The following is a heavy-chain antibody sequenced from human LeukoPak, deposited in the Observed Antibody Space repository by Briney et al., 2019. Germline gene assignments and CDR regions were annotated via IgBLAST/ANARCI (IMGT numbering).Heavy chain of an antibody. J-gene: IGHJ4*02. CDR3: AKREYNWNFIDY. D-gene: IGHD1-7*01. V-gene: IGHV3-30*02. Sequence: GGSLRLSCAASGFSFSIYGMYWVRQAPGKGLEWVAFDGSNNYYADSVKGRFTISRDNSKNTLYLQMNSLRAEDTAVYYCAKREYNWNFIDYWGQGTLVTVSS. CDR1: GFSFSIYG. CDR2: DGSNN.